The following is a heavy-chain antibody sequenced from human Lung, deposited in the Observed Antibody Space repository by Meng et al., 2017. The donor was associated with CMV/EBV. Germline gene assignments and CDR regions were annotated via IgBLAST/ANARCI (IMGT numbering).Heavy chain of an antibody. CDR3: AREAGRDGYATPKFDY. Sequence: GPLHESGHGLVKPSQTLSLTWTVSGGSIGSGGYYWSWIRQHPGKGLEGIGYIYYTGSTFYNPSLKSRVTISVDTSKNQFSLKLIPATAADTAVYYCAREAGRDGYATPKFDYWGQGTLVTVSS. V-gene: IGHV4-31*02. CDR1: GGSIGSGGYY. J-gene: IGHJ4*02. CDR2: IYYTGST. D-gene: IGHD5-24*01.